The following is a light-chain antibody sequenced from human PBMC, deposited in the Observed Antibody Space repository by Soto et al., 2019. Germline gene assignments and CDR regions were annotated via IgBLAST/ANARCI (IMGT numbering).Light chain of an antibody. CDR3: QQYNNWPPRT. V-gene: IGKV3-15*01. CDR1: QSISNS. Sequence: EIVMTQSPAYLSVSPGETATLSCRASQSISNSLAWYQQKPGQSPSLLIYGASTRATGIPARFSGSGSGTEFTLTISSLQSEDSALYYCQQYNNWPPRTFGQGTKLEIK. J-gene: IGKJ2*01. CDR2: GAS.